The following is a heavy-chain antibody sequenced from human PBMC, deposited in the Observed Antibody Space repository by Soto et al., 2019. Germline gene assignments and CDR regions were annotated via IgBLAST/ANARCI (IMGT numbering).Heavy chain of an antibody. D-gene: IGHD3-22*01. CDR3: ARESGYTYYYGMDV. J-gene: IGHJ6*02. CDR2: IYYSGST. V-gene: IGHV4-59*01. Sequence: PSETLSLTCTVSGGSISSYYWSWIRQPPGKGLEWIGYIYYSGSTNYNPSLKSRVTISVDTSKNQFSLKLSSVTAADTAVYYCARESGYTYYYGMDVWGQGTTVTVSS. CDR1: GGSISSYY.